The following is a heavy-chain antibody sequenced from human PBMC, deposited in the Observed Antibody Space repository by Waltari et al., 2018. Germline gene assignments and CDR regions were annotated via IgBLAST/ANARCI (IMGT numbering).Heavy chain of an antibody. Sequence: EVQLVESGGGLVQPGGSLRRSCSASGFTFSSYWMTWVRQAPGKGLEWVANIKQDGSEKYYVDSVKGRFTISRDNAKNALYLQMNSLRAEDTAVYYCARKYNWFDPWGQGTLVTVSS. J-gene: IGHJ5*02. CDR2: IKQDGSEK. CDR1: GFTFSSYW. V-gene: IGHV3-7*01. CDR3: ARKYNWFDP.